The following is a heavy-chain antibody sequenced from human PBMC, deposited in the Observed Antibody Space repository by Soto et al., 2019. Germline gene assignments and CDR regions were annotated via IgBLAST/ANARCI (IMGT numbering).Heavy chain of an antibody. D-gene: IGHD2-2*01. V-gene: IGHV6-1*01. CDR1: GDSVSSNSVA. J-gene: IGHJ5*01. CDR2: TYYRSKWYN. Sequence: SQTLSLTCAISGDSVSSNSVAWNWIRQSPSRGLEWLGRTYYRSKWYNDYAVSVKSGITINPDTSKNQFSLQLNSVTPEDTAVYYCARTLAYCSSTSCYAPWFDSWGQGTLVTVSS. CDR3: ARTLAYCSSTSCYAPWFDS.